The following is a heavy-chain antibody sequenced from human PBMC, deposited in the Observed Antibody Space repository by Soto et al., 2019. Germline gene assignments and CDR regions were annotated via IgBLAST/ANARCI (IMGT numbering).Heavy chain of an antibody. V-gene: IGHV4-34*01. Sequence: SETLSLTCAVYGGSFSGYYWTWIRQPPGTGLEWIGEINHSGSTNYNPSLKSRVTISVDTSKNQFSLKLTSVTAADTAVYYCASSLSGYGQYSYGSWGQGTLVTVSS. CDR3: ASSLSGYGQYSYGS. D-gene: IGHD5-18*01. CDR2: INHSGST. J-gene: IGHJ5*02. CDR1: GGSFSGYY.